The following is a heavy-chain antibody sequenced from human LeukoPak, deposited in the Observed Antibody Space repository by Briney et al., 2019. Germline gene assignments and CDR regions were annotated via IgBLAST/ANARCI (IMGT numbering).Heavy chain of an antibody. CDR1: GFTFNHAW. V-gene: IGHV3-15*01. D-gene: IGHD1-26*01. Sequence: GGSLRLSCAASGFTFNHAWMSWVRQAPGKGLEWVGRIKSKTNGGTTDYAAPVKGRFTISRDDSKKTLYLQMNSLKTEDTAVYYCTWVGARYYFDYWGQGTLVTVSS. CDR3: TWVGARYYFDY. CDR2: IKSKTNGGTT. J-gene: IGHJ4*02.